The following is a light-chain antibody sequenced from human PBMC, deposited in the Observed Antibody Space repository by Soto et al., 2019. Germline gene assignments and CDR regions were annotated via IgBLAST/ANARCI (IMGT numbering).Light chain of an antibody. CDR2: GAS. V-gene: IGKV3-15*01. Sequence: EIVMTQSPATLSVSPGERATLSCRASQSVSSNLAWYQQKPGQAPRLLIYGASTRATGIPARFSGSGSGTDFTLTINRLEPADFAVYFCQQYSSSQGWTFGQGTKVDIK. CDR3: QQYSSSQGWT. J-gene: IGKJ1*01. CDR1: QSVSSN.